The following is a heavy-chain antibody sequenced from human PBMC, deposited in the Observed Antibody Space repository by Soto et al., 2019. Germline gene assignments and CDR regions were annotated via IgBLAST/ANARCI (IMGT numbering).Heavy chain of an antibody. CDR1: GFRLSSYA. CDR2: MSYDESKK. Sequence: QVRLVESGGGVVQPGGSLRLSCATSGFRLSSYAMRWVRQAPGKGLEWVALMSYDESKKYYADSVKGRFTISRDTSKNTLVLEMNNLRVEDTAVYYCAKDRRDGDFMHILVVDFWGQGALVTVSS. V-gene: IGHV3-30*18. CDR3: AKDRRDGDFMHILVVDF. J-gene: IGHJ4*02. D-gene: IGHD2-15*01.